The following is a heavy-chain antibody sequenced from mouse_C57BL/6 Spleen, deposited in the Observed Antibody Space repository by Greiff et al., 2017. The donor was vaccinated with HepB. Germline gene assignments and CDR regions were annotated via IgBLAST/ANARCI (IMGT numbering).Heavy chain of an antibody. D-gene: IGHD1-1*01. Sequence: EVKLMESGGGLVKPGGSLKLSCAASGFTFSSYAMSWVRQTPEKRLEWVATISDGGSYTYYPDNVKGRFTISRDNAKNNLYLQMSHLKSEDTAMYYCARENYGGSRYFDYWGQGTTLTVSS. CDR1: GFTFSSYA. V-gene: IGHV5-4*01. CDR2: ISDGGSYT. CDR3: ARENYGGSRYFDY. J-gene: IGHJ2*01.